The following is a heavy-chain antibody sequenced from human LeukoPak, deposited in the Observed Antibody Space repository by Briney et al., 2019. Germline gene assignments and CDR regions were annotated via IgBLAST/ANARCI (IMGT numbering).Heavy chain of an antibody. CDR2: IYYSGST. CDR3: ARGLRVRRDGYNYWFDP. V-gene: IGHV4-59*01. CDR1: GGSISSYY. Sequence: SETLSLTCTVSGGSISSYYWSWIRQPPGKGLEWIGYIYYSGSTNYNPSLKSRVTISVDTSKNQFSLKLSSATAADTAVYYCARGLRVRRDGYNYWFDPWGQGTLVTVSS. J-gene: IGHJ5*02. D-gene: IGHD5-24*01.